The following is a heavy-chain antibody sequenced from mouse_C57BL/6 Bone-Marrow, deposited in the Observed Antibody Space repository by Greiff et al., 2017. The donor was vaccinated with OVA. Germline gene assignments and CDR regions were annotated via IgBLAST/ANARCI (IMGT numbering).Heavy chain of an antibody. V-gene: IGHV1-81*01. CDR3: ARENYYGSSLDY. CDR2: IYPRSGNT. CDR1: GYTFTSYG. D-gene: IGHD1-1*01. Sequence: VQLQESGAELARPGASVKLSCKASGYTFTSYGISWVKQRTGQGLEWIGEIYPRSGNTYYNEKFKGKATLTADKSSSTAYMELRSLTSEDSAVYFCARENYYGSSLDYWGQGTTLTGSS. J-gene: IGHJ2*01.